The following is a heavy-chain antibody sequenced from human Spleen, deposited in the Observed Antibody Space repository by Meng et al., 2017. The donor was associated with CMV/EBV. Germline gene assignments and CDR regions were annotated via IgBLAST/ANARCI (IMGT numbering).Heavy chain of an antibody. J-gene: IGHJ4*02. CDR2: ISSSSAYL. CDR3: ARPPGSAWSFHYFDY. D-gene: IGHD6-19*01. Sequence: GGSLRLSCAASGFTFSSYAMSWVRQAPGKGLEWVSSISSSSAYLYYADSVKGRFTISRDNAKNSLYLQMNSLNAEDTATYYCARPPGSAWSFHYFDYWGQGALVTVSS. CDR1: GFTFSSYA. V-gene: IGHV3-21*01.